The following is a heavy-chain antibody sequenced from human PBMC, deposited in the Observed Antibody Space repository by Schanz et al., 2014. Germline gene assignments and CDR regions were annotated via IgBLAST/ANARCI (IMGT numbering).Heavy chain of an antibody. CDR2: IYSDGST. V-gene: IGHV3-66*01. Sequence: EVQLVESGGGLVQPGGSLRLSCAASGFSISDHTMRWDRQAPGKGLECVSIIYSDGSTYYVDSVKGRFIISRDNSKNTVYLQMNSLRAEDTAVYYCARDPGGTKTHGLWGQGTLVTVSS. CDR3: ARDPGGTKTHGL. CDR1: GFSISDHT. D-gene: IGHD2-15*01. J-gene: IGHJ4*02.